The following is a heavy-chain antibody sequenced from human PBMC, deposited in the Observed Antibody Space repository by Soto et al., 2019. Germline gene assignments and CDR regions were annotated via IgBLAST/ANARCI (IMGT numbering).Heavy chain of an antibody. J-gene: IGHJ5*02. CDR3: ARGVYCISTSCYSFRFDP. Sequence: PSETLSLTCAVSGCSISSSNWWSWVRQPPGKGLEWIGEIYHSGSTNYNPSLKSRVTISVDKSKNRFSLKLSSVTAADTAVYYCARGVYCISTSCYSFRFDPWGQGTLVTVSS. CDR1: GCSISSSNW. D-gene: IGHD2-2*01. V-gene: IGHV4-4*02. CDR2: IYHSGST.